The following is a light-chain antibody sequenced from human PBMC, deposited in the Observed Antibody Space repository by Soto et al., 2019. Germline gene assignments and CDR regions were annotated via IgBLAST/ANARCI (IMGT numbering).Light chain of an antibody. V-gene: IGKV1-5*03. CDR3: QHYNCYPEA. J-gene: IGKJ1*01. CDR1: QTISSW. CDR2: KAS. Sequence: RVAITGGDSQTISSWLAWYQQKPGKAPKPLIYKASTLKSGVPSRFSGSGSGTECTLTFGCRQPDDFATYYRQHYNCYPEAFARGTKVDIK.